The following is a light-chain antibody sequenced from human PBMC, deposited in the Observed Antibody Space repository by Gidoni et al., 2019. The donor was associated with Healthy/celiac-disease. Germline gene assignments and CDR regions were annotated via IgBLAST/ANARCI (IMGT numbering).Light chain of an antibody. CDR3: QQYDNLPYT. CDR1: QGISNY. V-gene: IGKV1-33*01. J-gene: IGKJ2*01. Sequence: DIPMTQSPSSLCASVGDRVTITCQASQGISNYLNWYQQKPGKAPKLLIYDASNLETGVPSRFSGSGSGTDFTFTISSLQPEDIATYYCQQYDNLPYTFGQGTKLEIK. CDR2: DAS.